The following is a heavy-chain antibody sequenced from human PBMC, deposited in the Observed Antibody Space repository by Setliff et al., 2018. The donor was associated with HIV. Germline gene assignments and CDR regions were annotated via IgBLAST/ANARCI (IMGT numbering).Heavy chain of an antibody. D-gene: IGHD3-22*01. CDR2: TYYSGYT. V-gene: IGHV4-30-4*01. J-gene: IGHJ4*02. CDR1: GGSISSGDYY. CDR3: ARASSGYLIVHY. Sequence: SETLSLTCTVSGGSISSGDYYWSWIRQPPGKGLEWIGYTYYSGYTQYNPSLKSRVTISVDTSKNQFSLELRSVSAADTAVYYCARASSGYLIVHYWGQGTLVTVSS.